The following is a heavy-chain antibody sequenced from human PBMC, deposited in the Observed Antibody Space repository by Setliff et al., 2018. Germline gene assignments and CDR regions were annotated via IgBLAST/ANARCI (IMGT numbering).Heavy chain of an antibody. D-gene: IGHD3-10*01. CDR3: ARDHAYGSRFYYYYYGMDV. Sequence: GGSLRLSCAASGFTFSSYGMNWVRQAPGKGLEWLSYISSSSTTIYYADSVKGRFTVSRDNAKNSLYLQMNSLRADDAAVYYCARDHAYGSRFYYYYYGMDVWGQGTTVTVSS. CDR1: GFTFSSYG. CDR2: ISSSSTTI. J-gene: IGHJ6*02. V-gene: IGHV3-48*01.